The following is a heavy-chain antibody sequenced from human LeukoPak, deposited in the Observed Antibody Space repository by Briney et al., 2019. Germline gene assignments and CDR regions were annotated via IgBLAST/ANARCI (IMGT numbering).Heavy chain of an antibody. CDR1: GGSISSGGYY. CDR2: IYHSGST. CDR3: ARESNDCSSTSCPAPGFDY. J-gene: IGHJ4*02. V-gene: IGHV4-30-2*01. D-gene: IGHD2-2*01. Sequence: SETLSLTCTVSGGSISSGGYYWSWIRQPPGKGLEWIGYIYHSGSTYYNPSLKSRVTISVDRSKNQFSLKLSSVTAADTAVYYCARESNDCSSTSCPAPGFDYWGQGTLVTVSS.